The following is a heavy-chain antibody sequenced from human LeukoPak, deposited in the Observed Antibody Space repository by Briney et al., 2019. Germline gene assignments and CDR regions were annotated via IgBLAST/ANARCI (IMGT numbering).Heavy chain of an antibody. CDR1: GYTFTGYY. J-gene: IGHJ6*02. CDR3: ARGKTRIVGGYYYYYGMDV. V-gene: IGHV1-2*06. Sequence: ASVKVSCKASGYTFTGYYMHWVRQAPGQGLEWMGRINPNSGGTNYAQKFQGRVTMTRDTSISTAYMELSRLRSDDTAVYYCARGKTRIVGGYYYYYGMDVWGQGTTVTVSS. D-gene: IGHD1-26*01. CDR2: INPNSGGT.